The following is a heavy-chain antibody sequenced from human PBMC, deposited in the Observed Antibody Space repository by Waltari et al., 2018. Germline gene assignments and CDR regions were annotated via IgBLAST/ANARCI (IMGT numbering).Heavy chain of an antibody. V-gene: IGHV4-59*01. CDR3: ARGADYYYYYMDV. J-gene: IGHJ6*03. CDR2: IYYSGST. CDR1: GGSISSYY. Sequence: QVQLQESGPGLVKPSETLSLTCTVSGGSISSYYWSWIRQPPGQGLEWIGYIYYSGSTNYNPSLKSRVTISVDTSKNQFSLKLSSVTAADTAVYYCARGADYYYYYMDVWGKGTTVTISS.